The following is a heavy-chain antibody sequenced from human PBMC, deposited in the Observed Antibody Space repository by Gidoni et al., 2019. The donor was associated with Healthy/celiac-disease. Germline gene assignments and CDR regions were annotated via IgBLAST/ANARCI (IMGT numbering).Heavy chain of an antibody. CDR3: ARRGILTEGAFDI. D-gene: IGHD3-9*01. CDR1: AGSISSSSYY. J-gene: IGHJ3*02. Sequence: QLQLHASGPGLAKPSEPLSLTCPVSAGSISSSSYYWGWIRQPPGKGLEWIGSIYYSGSTYYNPSLKSRVTISVDTSKNQFSLKLSSVTAADTAVYYCARRGILTEGAFDIWGQGTMVTVSS. V-gene: IGHV4-39*01. CDR2: IYYSGST.